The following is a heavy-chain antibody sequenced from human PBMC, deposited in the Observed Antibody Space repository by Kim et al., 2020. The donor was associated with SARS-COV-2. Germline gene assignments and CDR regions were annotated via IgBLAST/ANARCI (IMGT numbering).Heavy chain of an antibody. CDR2: IKQDGSEK. Sequence: GGSLRLSCAASGFTFSSYWMSWVRQAPGKGLEWVANIKQDGSEKYYVDSVKGRFTISRDNAKNSLYLQMNSLRAEDTAVYYCARVEVGANLLYYYYGMDVWGQGTTVTVS. V-gene: IGHV3-7*04. CDR1: GFTFSSYW. J-gene: IGHJ6*02. CDR3: ARVEVGANLLYYYYGMDV. D-gene: IGHD1-26*01.